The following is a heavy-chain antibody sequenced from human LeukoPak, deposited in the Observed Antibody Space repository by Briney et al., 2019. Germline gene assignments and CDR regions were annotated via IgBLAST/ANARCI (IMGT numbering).Heavy chain of an antibody. CDR1: GGSISSSSYY. CDR2: IFYSVST. D-gene: IGHD5-18*01. J-gene: IGHJ4*02. V-gene: IGHV4-39*01. CDR3: ANSGYVKGYYFNY. Sequence: ETLSLTCTVSGGSISSSSYYWGWIRQPPGKGLEWIGSIFYSVSTYYNPSLNSRVTISLDTSKNQFSLKLSSVTAVDTAVYYCANSGYVKGYYFNYWGQGARVTVSS.